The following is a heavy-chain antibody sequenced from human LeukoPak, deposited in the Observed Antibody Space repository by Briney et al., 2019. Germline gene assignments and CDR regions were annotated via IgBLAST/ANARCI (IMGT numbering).Heavy chain of an antibody. V-gene: IGHV4-59*08. CDR2: IYYSGST. Sequence: PSETLSLTCTVSGGSISSYYWRWIRQPPGKGVECIGYIYYSGSTNYNPSLKSRVTISVDTSKNQFSLKLSSVTAADTAVYYCARHRYDYVWGSYRAQFDYWGQGTLVTVSS. CDR1: GGSISSYY. CDR3: ARHRYDYVWGSYRAQFDY. J-gene: IGHJ4*02. D-gene: IGHD3-16*02.